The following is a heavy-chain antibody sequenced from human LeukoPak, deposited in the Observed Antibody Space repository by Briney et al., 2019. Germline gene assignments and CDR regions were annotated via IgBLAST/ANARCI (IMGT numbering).Heavy chain of an antibody. CDR2: IYSGGST. CDR1: GFTFSSYG. D-gene: IGHD5-12*01. CDR3: AREGATIRDQAFDP. Sequence: PGGSLRLSCAASGFTFSSYGMHWVRQAPGKGLEWVAVIYSGGSTYYADSVKGRFTISRDNSKNTLYLQMNSLRAEDTAVYYCAREGATIRDQAFDPWGQGTLVTVSS. J-gene: IGHJ5*02. V-gene: IGHV3-53*01.